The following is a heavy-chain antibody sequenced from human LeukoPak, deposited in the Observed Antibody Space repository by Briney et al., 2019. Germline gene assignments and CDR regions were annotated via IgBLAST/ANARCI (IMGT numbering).Heavy chain of an antibody. Sequence: GASVKVSCKASGYTFTGYYMHWVRQAPGQGLEWMGWINPNSGGTNCAQKFQGRVTMTRDTSISTAYMELSRLRSDDTAVYYCARGTAMVKGYFDYWGQGTLVTVSS. CDR1: GYTFTGYY. J-gene: IGHJ4*02. CDR3: ARGTAMVKGYFDY. CDR2: INPNSGGT. V-gene: IGHV1-2*02. D-gene: IGHD5-18*01.